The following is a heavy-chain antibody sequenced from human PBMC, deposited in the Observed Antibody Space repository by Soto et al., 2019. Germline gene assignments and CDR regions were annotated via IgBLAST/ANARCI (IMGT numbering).Heavy chain of an antibody. V-gene: IGHV3-7*01. CDR1: GFTFSSYW. CDR3: ARELGYYYDSSGLYYYYGMDV. J-gene: IGHJ6*02. Sequence: GGSLRLSCAASGFTFSSYWMSWVRQAPGKGLEWVANIKQDGSEKYYVDSVKGRFTISRDNAKNSLYLQMNSLRAEDTAVYYCARELGYYYDSSGLYYYYGMDVWGQGT. D-gene: IGHD3-22*01. CDR2: IKQDGSEK.